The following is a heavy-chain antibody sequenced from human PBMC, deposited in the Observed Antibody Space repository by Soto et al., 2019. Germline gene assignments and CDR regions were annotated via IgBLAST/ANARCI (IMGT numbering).Heavy chain of an antibody. V-gene: IGHV3-33*01. Sequence: GGSLRLSCAASGFTFSSYGMHWVRQAPGKGLEWVAVIWYDGSNKYYADSVKGRFTISRDNSKNTLYLQMNSLRAEDTAVYYCARVADSGYYTVEYWGQGTLVTVSS. CDR1: GFTFSSYG. J-gene: IGHJ4*02. CDR2: IWYDGSNK. D-gene: IGHD3-22*01. CDR3: ARVADSGYYTVEY.